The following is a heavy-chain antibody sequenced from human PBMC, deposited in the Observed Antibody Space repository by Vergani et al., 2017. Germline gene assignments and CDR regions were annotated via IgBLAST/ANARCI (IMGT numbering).Heavy chain of an antibody. D-gene: IGHD3-22*01. Sequence: EVQLVESGGGLVQPVGSLRLSCAASGFTFSSYWMHWVRQAPGKGLVWVSRINSDGSSTSYADSVKGRFTISRDNAKNTLYLQMNSLRAEDTAVYYCASYYYDSSGYYWAPWGQGTLVTVSS. CDR3: ASYYYDSSGYYWAP. CDR1: GFTFSSYW. V-gene: IGHV3-74*01. J-gene: IGHJ4*02. CDR2: INSDGSST.